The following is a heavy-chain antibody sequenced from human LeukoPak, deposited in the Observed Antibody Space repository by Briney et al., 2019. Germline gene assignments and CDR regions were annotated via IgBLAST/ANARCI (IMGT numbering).Heavy chain of an antibody. D-gene: IGHD1-26*01. Sequence: SETLSLTCAVYGGSFSGYHWSWIRQPPGKGLEWIGEINHSGSTNYNPSLKSRVTISVDTSKNQFSLKLSSVTAADTAVYYCARRPTLGSSPRPLDYWGQGTLVTVSS. J-gene: IGHJ4*02. CDR3: ARRPTLGSSPRPLDY. V-gene: IGHV4-34*01. CDR1: GGSFSGYH. CDR2: INHSGST.